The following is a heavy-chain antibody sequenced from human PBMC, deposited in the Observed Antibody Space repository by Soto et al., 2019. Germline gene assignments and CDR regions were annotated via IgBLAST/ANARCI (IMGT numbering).Heavy chain of an antibody. D-gene: IGHD6-19*01. CDR3: ARSHPPWLETSGAFDI. V-gene: IGHV2-26*01. Sequence: QVTLKESGPVLVKPTETLTLTCTVSGFSLSNARMGVSWIRQPPGKALEWLAHIFSNDEKSYSTSLKSRLTISKDNSKSQVVLTMTNMDPLDPAPYYCARSHPPWLETSGAFDIWGQGTMVTVSS. CDR2: IFSNDEK. CDR1: GFSLSNARMG. J-gene: IGHJ3*02.